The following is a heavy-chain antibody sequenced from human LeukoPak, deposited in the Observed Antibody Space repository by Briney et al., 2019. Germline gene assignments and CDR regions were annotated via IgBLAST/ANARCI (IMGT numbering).Heavy chain of an antibody. CDR2: ISAYNGNT. J-gene: IGHJ4*02. CDR1: GGTFSSYA. D-gene: IGHD6-13*01. Sequence: ASVKVSCKASGGTFSSYAISWVRQAPGQGLEWMGWISAYNGNTNYAQKLQGRVTMTTDTSTSTAYMELRSLRSDDTAVYYCAIYSSSWYAYWGQGTLVTVSS. V-gene: IGHV1-18*01. CDR3: AIYSSSWYAY.